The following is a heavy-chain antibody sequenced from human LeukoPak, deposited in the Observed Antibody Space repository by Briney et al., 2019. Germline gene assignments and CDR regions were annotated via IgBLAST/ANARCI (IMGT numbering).Heavy chain of an antibody. J-gene: IGHJ5*02. CDR1: GGTFSSYA. CDR2: IIPIFGTA. D-gene: IGHD1-14*01. V-gene: IGHV1-69*13. Sequence: SVKVSCKASGGTFSSYAISWVRQAPGQGLEWMGGIIPIFGTANYARKFQGRVTITADESTSTAYMELSSLRSEDTAVYYCARYIRTSWHSVSWFDPWGQGNLVTVSS. CDR3: ARYIRTSWHSVSWFDP.